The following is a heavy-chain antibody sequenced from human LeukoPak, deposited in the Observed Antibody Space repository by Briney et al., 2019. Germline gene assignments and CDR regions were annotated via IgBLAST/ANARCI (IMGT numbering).Heavy chain of an antibody. V-gene: IGHV4-34*01. CDR2: INHGGST. CDR1: GYSICSVYY. CDR3: ARGGLSWSIFYDSSGYFPYYFDY. D-gene: IGHD3-22*01. J-gene: IGHJ4*02. Sequence: SETLSLTCALSGYSICSVYYWSWFRHPPGKGLEWIGEINHGGSTNSNPSPKSRVTISVDTFKNQFSLKLSSVTAADTAVYYCARGGLSWSIFYDSSGYFPYYFDYWGQGTLVTVSS.